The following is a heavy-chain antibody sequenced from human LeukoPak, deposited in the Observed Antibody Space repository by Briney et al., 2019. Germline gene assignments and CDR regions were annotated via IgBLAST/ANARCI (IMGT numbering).Heavy chain of an antibody. J-gene: IGHJ3*02. CDR2: IYYSGST. D-gene: IGHD3-22*01. V-gene: IGHV4-59*01. Sequence: KSSETLSLTCTVSGGSISSYYWSWIRQPPGKGLEWIGYIYYSGSTNYNPSLKSRVTISVDTSKNQFSLKLSSVTAADTAVYYCARDHYDIRATYAFDIWGQGTMVTVSS. CDR3: ARDHYDIRATYAFDI. CDR1: GGSISSYY.